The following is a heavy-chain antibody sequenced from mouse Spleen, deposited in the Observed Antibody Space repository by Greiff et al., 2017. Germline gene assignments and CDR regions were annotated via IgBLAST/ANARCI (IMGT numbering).Heavy chain of an antibody. J-gene: IGHJ1*01. D-gene: IGHD1-1*01. Sequence: DVKLVESGGGLVKPGGSLKLSCAASGFTFSSYAMSWVRQTPEKRLEWVATISSGGSYTYYPDSVKGRFTISRDNAKNTLYLQMSSLRSEDTAMYYCARTSYYGSSHWYFDVWGAGTTVTVSS. CDR1: GFTFSSYA. CDR2: ISSGGSYT. CDR3: ARTSYYGSSHWYFDV. V-gene: IGHV5-9-3*01.